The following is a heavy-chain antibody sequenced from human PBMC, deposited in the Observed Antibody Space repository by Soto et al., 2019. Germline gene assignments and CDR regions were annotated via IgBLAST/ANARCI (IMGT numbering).Heavy chain of an antibody. CDR3: TRQKGDSPTYSGMDV. D-gene: IGHD2-21*02. J-gene: IGHJ6*02. CDR2: AYYRSQWHY. CDR1: GDSVSSNSAA. Sequence: SQTLSLTCAISGDSVSSNSAAWNWIRQSPSRGLEWLGRAYYRSQWHYDSAVSMRSRKAVIPDTSNNQFSLQLLSVSPDDTAVYYCTRQKGDSPTYSGMDVWGQGTTVTVSS. V-gene: IGHV6-1*01.